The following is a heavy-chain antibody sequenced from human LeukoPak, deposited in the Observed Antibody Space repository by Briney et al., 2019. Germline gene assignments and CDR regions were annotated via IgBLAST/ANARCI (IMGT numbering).Heavy chain of an antibody. Sequence: KPSGTLSLTCAVSGGSISSSNWWSWVRQPPGKGLEWIGEIYHSGSTNYNPSLKSRVTISVDKSKNQFSLKLSSATAADTALYYCARVEFIAAAVTYDYWGQGTLVTVSS. V-gene: IGHV4-4*02. CDR1: GGSISSSNW. J-gene: IGHJ4*02. CDR2: IYHSGST. CDR3: ARVEFIAAAVTYDY. D-gene: IGHD6-13*01.